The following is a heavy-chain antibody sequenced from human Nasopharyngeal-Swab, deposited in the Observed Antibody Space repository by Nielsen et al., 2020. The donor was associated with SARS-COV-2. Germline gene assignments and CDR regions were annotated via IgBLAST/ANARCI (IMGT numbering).Heavy chain of an antibody. CDR1: GFTFSSYG. CDR2: IWYDGSYK. J-gene: IGHJ3*02. CDR3: ARDRVGWLQLSPDAFDI. V-gene: IGHV3-33*01. D-gene: IGHD5-24*01. Sequence: GESLKISYTVSGFTFSSYGMHWVRQAPGKGLEWVAVIWYDGSYKYYGDSVKGRFTISRDNSKNTLYLEMNNLRVEDTAVYYCARDRVGWLQLSPDAFDIWGQGTMVTDSS.